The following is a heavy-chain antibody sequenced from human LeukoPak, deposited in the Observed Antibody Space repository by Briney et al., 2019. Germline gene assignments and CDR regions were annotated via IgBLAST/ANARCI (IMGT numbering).Heavy chain of an antibody. J-gene: IGHJ4*02. V-gene: IGHV1-2*02. CDR1: GYTFTGYY. CDR2: INPNSGGT. D-gene: IGHD3-10*01. Sequence: ASVKVSCKASGYTFTGYYMHWVRQAPGQGLERMGWINPNSGGTNYAQKFQGRVTMTRDTSISTAYMELSRLRSDDTAVYYCARVGYYYGSGSYYNAPPFDYWGQGTLVTVSS. CDR3: ARVGYYYGSGSYYNAPPFDY.